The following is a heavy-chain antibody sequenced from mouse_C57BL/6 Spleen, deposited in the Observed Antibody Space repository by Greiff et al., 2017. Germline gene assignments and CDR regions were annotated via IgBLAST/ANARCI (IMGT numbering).Heavy chain of an antibody. Sequence: QVQLQQPGPELVKPGASVKLSCKASGYSFTSYWMHWVKQRPGQGLEWIGNINPSNGGTNYNAKFKSKATLTVEQSSSTAYMQLSSLTSEDSSVYYCARDVGFAYWGQGTLVTVSA. V-gene: IGHV1-53*01. CDR3: ARDVGFAY. CDR2: INPSNGGT. CDR1: GYSFTSYW. J-gene: IGHJ3*01.